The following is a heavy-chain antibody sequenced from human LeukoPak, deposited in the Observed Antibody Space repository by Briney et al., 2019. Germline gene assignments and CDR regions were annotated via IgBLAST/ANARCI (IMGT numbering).Heavy chain of an antibody. CDR1: GGSISSYY. J-gene: IGHJ5*02. D-gene: IGHD3-10*01. CDR2: IYYSGST. Sequence: PSETLSLTCSVSGGSISSYYWSWFRQPPGKGLEGFGYIYYSGSTNYNPSLKSRVPISVDPSKNQFSLKLSSVTAADPAMYYCARRTNFYGSESYLTWLDPWGQGNLVTVSS. V-gene: IGHV4-59*08. CDR3: ARRTNFYGSESYLTWLDP.